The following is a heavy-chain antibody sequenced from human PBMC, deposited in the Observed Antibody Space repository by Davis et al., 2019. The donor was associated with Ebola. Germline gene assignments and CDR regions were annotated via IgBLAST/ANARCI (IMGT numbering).Heavy chain of an antibody. V-gene: IGHV3-48*04. Sequence: GESLKISCAASGFTFSSYAMHWIRQAPGKGLEWVSYISSSGSTIYYADSVKGRFTISRDNAKNSLYLQMNSLRAEDTAVYYCARQVWNFDNWFDPWGQGTLVTVSS. CDR1: GFTFSSYA. CDR3: ARQVWNFDNWFDP. J-gene: IGHJ5*02. D-gene: IGHD1-7*01. CDR2: ISSSGSTI.